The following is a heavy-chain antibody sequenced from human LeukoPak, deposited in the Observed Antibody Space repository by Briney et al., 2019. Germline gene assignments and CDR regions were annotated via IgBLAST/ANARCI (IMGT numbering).Heavy chain of an antibody. CDR1: GGTFSSYA. Sequence: ASVKVSCKASGGTFSSYAISWVRQAPGQGLEWMGGITPIFGTANYAQKFQGRVTITADESTSTAYMELSSLRSEDTAVYYCARVDTAMVTPHYWGQGTLVTVSS. CDR3: ARVDTAMVTPHY. D-gene: IGHD5-18*01. J-gene: IGHJ4*02. CDR2: ITPIFGTA. V-gene: IGHV1-69*13.